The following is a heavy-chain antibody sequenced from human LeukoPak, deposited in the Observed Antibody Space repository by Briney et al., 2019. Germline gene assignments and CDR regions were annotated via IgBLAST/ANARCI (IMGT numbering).Heavy chain of an antibody. CDR2: IYYSGST. CDR1: GGSISSYY. J-gene: IGHJ3*02. Sequence: SETLSLTCTASGGSISSYYWSWIRQPPGKGLEWIGYIYYSGSTNYNPSLKSRVTISVDTSKNQFSLKLSSVTAADTAVYYCARVPQIDAFDIWGQGTMVTVSS. V-gene: IGHV4-59*01. CDR3: ARVPQIDAFDI.